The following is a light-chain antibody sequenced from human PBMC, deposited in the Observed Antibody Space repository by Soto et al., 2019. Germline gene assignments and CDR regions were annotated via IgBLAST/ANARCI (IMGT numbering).Light chain of an antibody. CDR2: DAS. V-gene: IGKV3-11*01. CDR3: QQRSNWTPFT. CDR1: QSVSNY. Sequence: EIVVTQSPSTLSLSPGERATLSFGASQSVSNYLAWYQQKPGQAPRLLIYDASNRATDIPARFSGSGSGTDFTLPISSLEHEDFAVYYCQQRSNWTPFTFGQGTRLEIK. J-gene: IGKJ5*01.